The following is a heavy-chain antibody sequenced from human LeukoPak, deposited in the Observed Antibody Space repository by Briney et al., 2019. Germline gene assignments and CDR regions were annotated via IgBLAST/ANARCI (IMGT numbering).Heavy chain of an antibody. V-gene: IGHV3-9*01. CDR2: ISWNSGSI. CDR1: GFIYEDYA. Sequence: PGGSLRLSCAASGFIYEDYAMHWVRQVPGKGLEWVSGISWNSGSIGYADSVKGRFTVSRDNAKNSLHLQMNSLRAEDTAFYYCTKDIFDFGGYFDLWGRGTLVTVSS. CDR3: TKDIFDFGGYFDL. D-gene: IGHD3-16*01. J-gene: IGHJ2*01.